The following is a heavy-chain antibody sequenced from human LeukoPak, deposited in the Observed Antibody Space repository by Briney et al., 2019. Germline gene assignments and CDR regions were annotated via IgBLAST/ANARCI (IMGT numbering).Heavy chain of an antibody. D-gene: IGHD3-16*01. J-gene: IGHJ4*02. CDR2: IHYSGTT. Sequence: SETLSLTCTVSGGSISSNSYFWGWIRQPPGKGLEWIGAIHYSGTTFHNPSLQSRVTIALDPSKNQFSLKVSSVTAADTAVYYCAGDRGSEYDSWGQGTLVTVSS. CDR3: AGDRGSEYDS. V-gene: IGHV4-39*07. CDR1: GGSISSNSYF.